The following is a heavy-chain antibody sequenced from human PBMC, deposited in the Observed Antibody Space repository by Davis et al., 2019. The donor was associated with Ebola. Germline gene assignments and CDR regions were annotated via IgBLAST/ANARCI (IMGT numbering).Heavy chain of an antibody. D-gene: IGHD4-23*01. V-gene: IGHV4-59*08. CDR2: IYYSGST. CDR1: GGSISAYY. Sequence: MPSETLSLTCTVSGGSISAYYWSWIRQPPGKALECIGYIYYSGSTNYNPSLKSRVTISVDTSKNQFSLKLSSVTAADTAVYYCARRSTVVTPRVDPWGQGTLVTVSS. J-gene: IGHJ5*02. CDR3: ARRSTVVTPRVDP.